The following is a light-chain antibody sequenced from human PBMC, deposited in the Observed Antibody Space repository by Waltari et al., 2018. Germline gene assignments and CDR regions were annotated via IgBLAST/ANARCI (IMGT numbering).Light chain of an antibody. CDR3: TSKTTSNTLV. CDR1: TRDVGGYDY. CDR2: DVA. Sequence: QSPLTQPGSVSGAPGQSITISCTGTTRDVGGYDYVSWYQHYPGEAPKLILYDVANRPSGVAKRFSGSKSGSTASLTISGLQAEDEALYYCTSKTTSNTLVIGGGTKVTVL. J-gene: IGLJ3*02. V-gene: IGLV2-14*03.